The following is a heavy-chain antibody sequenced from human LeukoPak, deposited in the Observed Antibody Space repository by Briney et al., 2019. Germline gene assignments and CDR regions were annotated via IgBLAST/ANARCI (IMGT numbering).Heavy chain of an antibody. V-gene: IGHV3-23*01. J-gene: IGHJ4*02. CDR1: GFTFSSYG. CDR3: ARESAYFDSSGYYDYFDY. D-gene: IGHD3-22*01. Sequence: GGSLRLSCAASGFTFSSYGMSWVRQAPGKGLEWVSAISGSGGSTYYADSVKGRFTISRDNSKKTLYLQMNSLRAEDTAVYYCARESAYFDSSGYYDYFDYWGQGTLVTVSS. CDR2: ISGSGGST.